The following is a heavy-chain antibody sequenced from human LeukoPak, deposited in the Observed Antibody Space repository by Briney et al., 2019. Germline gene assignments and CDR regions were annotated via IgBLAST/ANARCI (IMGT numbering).Heavy chain of an antibody. Sequence: SETLSLTCAVYGGSFSGYYWSWIRQPPGKGLEWIGEINHSGSTNHNPSLKSRVTISVDTSKNQFSLKLSSVTAADTAVYYCARAFTSGERWFDPWGQGTLVTVSS. D-gene: IGHD3-10*01. CDR2: INHSGST. CDR1: GGSFSGYY. V-gene: IGHV4-34*01. CDR3: ARAFTSGERWFDP. J-gene: IGHJ5*02.